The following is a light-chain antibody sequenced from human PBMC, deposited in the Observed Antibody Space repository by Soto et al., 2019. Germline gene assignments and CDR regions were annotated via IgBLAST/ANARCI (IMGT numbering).Light chain of an antibody. CDR1: QSISSW. CDR2: KAS. Sequence: DIQMTQSPSTLSASVGDRVTITCRASQSISSWLAWYQQKPGKAPKLLIYKASSLESGVPSRFSGSGSGTEFTLTISSLQPDDFATYYCQQGDSYPWTFGQGTQVEIK. J-gene: IGKJ1*01. V-gene: IGKV1-5*03. CDR3: QQGDSYPWT.